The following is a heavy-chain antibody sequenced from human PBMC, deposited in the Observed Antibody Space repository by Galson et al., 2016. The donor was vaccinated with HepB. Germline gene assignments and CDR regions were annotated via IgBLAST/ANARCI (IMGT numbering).Heavy chain of an antibody. CDR2: ISNTRSVI. V-gene: IGHV3-48*02. J-gene: IGHJ5*02. D-gene: IGHD6-13*01. CDR3: ARHSRPELGIEPPGTRWFDP. Sequence: KGLEWISYISNTRSVIHYADSVKGRFTISRDNAKNSLYLQMNSLRDEDTAVYYCARHSRPELGIEPPGTRWFDPWGQGTLVIVSS.